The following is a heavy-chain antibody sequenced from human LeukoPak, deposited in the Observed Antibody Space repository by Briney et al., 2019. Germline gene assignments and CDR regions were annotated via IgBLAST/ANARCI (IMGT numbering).Heavy chain of an antibody. CDR3: ARDRVGGDLTGVSLY. Sequence: AAVKVSCKASGYPFDNFGLTWVRQAPGQGLEWMGWISAYNGNTHYAQKFRGRLTLTTETSTSTAYLELRSLRSDDTAVYYCARDRVGGDLTGVSLYWGQGTLVTVSS. J-gene: IGHJ4*01. CDR2: ISAYNGNT. D-gene: IGHD4-17*01. V-gene: IGHV1-18*01. CDR1: GYPFDNFG.